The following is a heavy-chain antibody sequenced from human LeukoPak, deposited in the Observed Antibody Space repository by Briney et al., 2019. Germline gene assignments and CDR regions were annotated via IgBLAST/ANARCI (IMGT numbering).Heavy chain of an antibody. CDR3: ARDSRSGGGSYYYYMDA. D-gene: IGHD1-26*01. J-gene: IGHJ6*03. V-gene: IGHV3-21*01. CDR2: ISSSSSYI. CDR1: GFTFSSYS. Sequence: PGGSLRLSCAASGFTFSSYSMNWVRQAPGKGLEWVSSISSSSSYIYYADSVKGRFTISRDNAKNSLYLQMNSLRAEDTAVYYCARDSRSGGGSYYYYMDAWGKGTTVTVSS.